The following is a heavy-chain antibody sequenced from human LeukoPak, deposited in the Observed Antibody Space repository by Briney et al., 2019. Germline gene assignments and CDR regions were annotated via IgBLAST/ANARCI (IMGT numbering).Heavy chain of an antibody. V-gene: IGHV3-23*01. CDR1: RFTFSSYG. D-gene: IGHD3-22*01. CDR2: ISGSGGST. CDR3: AKDDDSSGYRLFDY. J-gene: IGHJ4*02. Sequence: GGTLRLSCAASRFTFSSYGMSWVRQAPGKGLEWVSAISGSGGSTYYADSVKGRFTISRDNSKNTLYLQMNSLRAEDTAVYYCAKDDDSSGYRLFDYWGQGTLVTVSS.